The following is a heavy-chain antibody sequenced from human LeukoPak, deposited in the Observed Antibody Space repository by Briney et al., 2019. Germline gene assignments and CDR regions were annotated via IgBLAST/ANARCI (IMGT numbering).Heavy chain of an antibody. J-gene: IGHJ4*02. CDR1: GGTFSSYA. Sequence: ASVKVSCKASGGTFSSYAISWVRQAPGQGLEWMGGIIPIFGTANYAQKFQGRVTITADKSTSTAYVELSSLRSEDTAVYYCARDDSSGYYYRGGYFDYWGQGTLVTVSS. CDR3: ARDDSSGYYYRGGYFDY. D-gene: IGHD3-22*01. V-gene: IGHV1-69*06. CDR2: IIPIFGTA.